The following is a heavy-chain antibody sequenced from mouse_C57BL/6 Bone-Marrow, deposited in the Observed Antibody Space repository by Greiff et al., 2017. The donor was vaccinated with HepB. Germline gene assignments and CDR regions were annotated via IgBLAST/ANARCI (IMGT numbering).Heavy chain of an antibody. Sequence: DVQLQESGGGLVKPGGSLKLSCAASGFTFSSYAMSWVRQTPEKRLEWVATISDGGSYTYYPDNVKGRFTISRDNAKNNLYLQMSHLKSEDTAMYYCARDRGYGPFYAMDYWGQGTSVTVSS. J-gene: IGHJ4*01. D-gene: IGHD1-2*01. CDR2: ISDGGSYT. CDR3: ARDRGYGPFYAMDY. CDR1: GFTFSSYA. V-gene: IGHV5-4*01.